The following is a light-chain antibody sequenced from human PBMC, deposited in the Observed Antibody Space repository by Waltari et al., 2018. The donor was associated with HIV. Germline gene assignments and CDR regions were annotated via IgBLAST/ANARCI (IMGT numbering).Light chain of an antibody. CDR3: ATWDDNLSGWV. Sequence: QSALTQPASVSGSPGQSITISCTGTISDVGSYKLVSWYQENPGKASWIQQNPGKAPKGTIYEVIKWPSGVPDRSSGSKSGTSASLAISGLRSEDEADYYCATWDDNLSGWVFGGGTKLTVL. CDR2: EVI. V-gene: IGLV2-14*02. CDR1: ISDVGSYKL. J-gene: IGLJ3*02.